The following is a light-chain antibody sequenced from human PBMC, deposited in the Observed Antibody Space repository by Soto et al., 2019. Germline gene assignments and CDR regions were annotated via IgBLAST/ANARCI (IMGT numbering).Light chain of an antibody. CDR3: AAWDDSLNGWV. V-gene: IGLV1-44*01. Sequence: QAVVTQPPSASGTPGQRVTISCSGSTSNIGSNTVNWYQQLPGTAPKLLIYSNNQRPSGVPDRFSVSKSGTSDSLAISGLQSEDEADYYCAAWDDSLNGWVFGGGAKVPVL. J-gene: IGLJ3*02. CDR1: TSNIGSNT. CDR2: SNN.